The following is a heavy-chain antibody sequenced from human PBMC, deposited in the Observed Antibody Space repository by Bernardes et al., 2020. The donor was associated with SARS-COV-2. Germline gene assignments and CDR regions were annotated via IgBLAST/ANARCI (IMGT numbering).Heavy chain of an antibody. V-gene: IGHV6-1*01. CDR3: ARVGSGGALDY. J-gene: IGHJ4*02. D-gene: IGHD3-16*01. CDR2: TYYRSKWNK. Sequence: SQTLSLICAISGDSVSSNSATWRWLRQSPSRGLEWLGRTYYRSKWNKNYAISVQSRITINPDTSKNQFSLQLNSVTPEDTAVYYCARVGSGGALDYWGQGTLVTVSS. CDR1: GDSVSSNSAT.